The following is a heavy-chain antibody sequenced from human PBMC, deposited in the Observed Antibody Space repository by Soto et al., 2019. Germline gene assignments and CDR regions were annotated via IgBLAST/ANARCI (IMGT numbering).Heavy chain of an antibody. J-gene: IGHJ4*02. CDR3: TTGIYYDLLTGYHNVDY. Sequence: PGGSLRLSCAASGLDLSHPWMTWVRQAAGKGLEWVGHIKSKADGGTADYAAPVKGRFTISRDDSKNMVYLQMNSLKTEDAAVYYCTTGIYYDLLTGYHNVDYWGQGTLVTV. V-gene: IGHV3-15*01. CDR2: IKSKADGGTA. CDR1: GLDLSHPW. D-gene: IGHD3-9*01.